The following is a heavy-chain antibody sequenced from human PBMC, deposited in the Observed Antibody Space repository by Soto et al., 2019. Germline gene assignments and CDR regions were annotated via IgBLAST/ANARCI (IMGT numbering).Heavy chain of an antibody. CDR2: INYSGST. Sequence: SETLSRTCTVSGGSISSGGYYWSWIRQHPGKVLEWIGYINYSGSTYYNSSPKSRVTISVDTSKNQFSLKVSSVTAADTAVYYCARDQVFDYWGQGALVTVSS. V-gene: IGHV4-31*03. J-gene: IGHJ4*02. CDR1: GGSISSGGYY. CDR3: ARDQVFDY.